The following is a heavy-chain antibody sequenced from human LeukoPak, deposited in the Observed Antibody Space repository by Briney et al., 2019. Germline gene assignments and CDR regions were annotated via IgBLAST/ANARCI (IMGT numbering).Heavy chain of an antibody. CDR3: AKSKYLGGSYDY. CDR1: GFTFSSYE. J-gene: IGHJ4*02. CDR2: ISSSGTII. V-gene: IGHV3-48*03. Sequence: GGSLRLSCAASGFTFSSYEMSWVRQAPGKGLEWVSYISSSGTIIYYADSVKGRFTISRDNAKNSLYLQMNSLRAEDMALYYCAKSKYLGGSYDYWGQGTLVTVSS. D-gene: IGHD3-10*01.